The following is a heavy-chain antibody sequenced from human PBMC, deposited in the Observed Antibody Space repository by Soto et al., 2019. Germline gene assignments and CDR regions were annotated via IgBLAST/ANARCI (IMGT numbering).Heavy chain of an antibody. CDR2: IFSSGST. V-gene: IGHV4-4*07. D-gene: IGHD5-18*01. CDR1: GGSFNTFY. CDR3: AREGPYSAYNFAYGIQLWSFGF. Sequence: SGTLSLTCTVSGGSFNTFYWSWVRQPAGKGLEWIGRIFSSGSTSFNASLESRVAMSVDTSKNHFSLNLSSVTAADMAAYYCAREGPYSAYNFAYGIQLWSFGFWGQRALVTVSS. J-gene: IGHJ4*02.